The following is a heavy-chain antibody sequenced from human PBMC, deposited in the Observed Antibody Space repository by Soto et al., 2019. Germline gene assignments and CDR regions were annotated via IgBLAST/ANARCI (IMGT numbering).Heavy chain of an antibody. V-gene: IGHV3-30*18. CDR2: ISYDGRNE. J-gene: IGHJ4*02. Sequence: QVHLVESGGGVVQPGRSLRLSCAASGFTFSSYPMHWVRQAPGKGLEWVAAISYDGRNENYADSVKGRFTISRDNYMNTLYLEMNNLRTEDWAVYYCAKDSGGSFYDGVDYCGQGTLVTVSS. CDR3: AKDSGGSFYDGVDY. CDR1: GFTFSSYP. D-gene: IGHD1-26*01.